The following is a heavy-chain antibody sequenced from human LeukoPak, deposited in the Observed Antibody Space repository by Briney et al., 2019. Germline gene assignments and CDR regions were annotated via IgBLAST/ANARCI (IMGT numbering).Heavy chain of an antibody. J-gene: IGHJ6*03. D-gene: IGHD2-15*01. Sequence: GGSLRLSCAASGFTFSDYNMRWIRQAPGKGLEWVSSISRSGSTKYYADSVKGRFTISRDNAKNSLFLQMNSLRAEDTVVYYCARVLRYCSGGNCYSGGLGYMDVWGKGTTVTISS. CDR2: ISRSGSTK. CDR3: ARVLRYCSGGNCYSGGLGYMDV. CDR1: GFTFSDYN. V-gene: IGHV3-11*01.